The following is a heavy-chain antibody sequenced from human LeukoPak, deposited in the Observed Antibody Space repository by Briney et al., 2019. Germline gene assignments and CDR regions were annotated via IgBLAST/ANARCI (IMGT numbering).Heavy chain of an antibody. CDR2: INPSGGST. Sequence: ASVKVSCKASGYTFTSYYMHWVRQAPGQGLEWMGIINPSGGSTSYAQKFQGRVTMTRDTSTSTVYMEPSSLRSEDTAVYYCAREQTYYDFWSGYYGFDYWGQGTLVTVSS. CDR1: GYTFTSYY. V-gene: IGHV1-46*01. D-gene: IGHD3-3*01. J-gene: IGHJ4*02. CDR3: AREQTYYDFWSGYYGFDY.